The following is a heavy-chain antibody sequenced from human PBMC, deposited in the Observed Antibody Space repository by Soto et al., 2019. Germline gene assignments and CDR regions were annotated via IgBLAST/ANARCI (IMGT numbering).Heavy chain of an antibody. Sequence: ASVKFSCKASGYTFTSYYMHWVRQAPGQGLEWMGIINPSGGSTSYAQKFQGRVTMTRDTSTSTVYMELSSLRSEDTAVYYCAREGYNSGRSNWFDPWGQGTLVTVSS. D-gene: IGHD6-25*01. CDR3: AREGYNSGRSNWFDP. V-gene: IGHV1-46*01. CDR1: GYTFTSYY. CDR2: INPSGGST. J-gene: IGHJ5*02.